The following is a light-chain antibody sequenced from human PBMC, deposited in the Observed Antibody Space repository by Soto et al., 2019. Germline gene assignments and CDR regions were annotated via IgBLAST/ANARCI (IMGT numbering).Light chain of an antibody. CDR2: AAS. Sequence: DIQMTQSPSSLAASVGDRFTITCRASQGMGTYFAWYQQIPGKVPKLLISAASTLQSGVPSWFSGSGSGKDFTLTISSLQPEDVATYYCQEYTNVPTFGGGTKVEIK. J-gene: IGKJ4*01. CDR1: QGMGTY. CDR3: QEYTNVPT. V-gene: IGKV1-27*01.